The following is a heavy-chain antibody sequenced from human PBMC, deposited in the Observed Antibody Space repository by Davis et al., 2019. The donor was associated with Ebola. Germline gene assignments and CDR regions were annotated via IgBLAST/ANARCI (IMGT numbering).Heavy chain of an antibody. J-gene: IGHJ4*02. CDR1: GYTFTSYG. CDR2: ISGFNTNT. D-gene: IGHD3-9*01. Sequence: ASVQVSCKSSGYTFTSYGLVWVRQAPGLGIEWMGRISGFNTNTNFAQKFQGRVTVSKDTSTNTAYMDLRSLTSDDTAIYYCARAPNYDVLTGTSSDYFDYWGQGTLVTVSS. V-gene: IGHV1-18*01. CDR3: ARAPNYDVLTGTSSDYFDY.